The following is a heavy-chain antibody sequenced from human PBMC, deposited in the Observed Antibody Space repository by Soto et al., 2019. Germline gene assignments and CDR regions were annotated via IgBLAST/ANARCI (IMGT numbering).Heavy chain of an antibody. D-gene: IGHD2-15*01. CDR2: IFHSGSA. V-gene: IGHV4-31*02. CDR3: ARGLCRGGTCFEKWFDP. CDR1: GDAISSGDFY. Sequence: QVRLQESGPGLVKPSETLSLTCSVSGDAISSGDFYWSWIRQFPGRGPEWIGYIFHSGSAYYSPSLQRRAAISIDTSKNPFSLRVTSVTAADTAMYYCARGLCRGGTCFEKWFDPWGQGALVTVSS. J-gene: IGHJ5*02.